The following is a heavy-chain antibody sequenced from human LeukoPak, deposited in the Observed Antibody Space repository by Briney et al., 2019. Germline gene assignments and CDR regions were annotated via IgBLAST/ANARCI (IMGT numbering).Heavy chain of an antibody. CDR2: IYTSGST. V-gene: IGHV4-4*07. Sequence: KPSETLSLTSTVSGGSNSSYCWSWIRQPAGKGLEWIGRIYTSGSTNYNPSLKSRVTMSVDTSKNQFSLKLSSVTAADTAVYYCARVGHAYYYDVDVCGKGTTVTVSS. CDR3: ARVGHAYYYDVDV. J-gene: IGHJ6*03. D-gene: IGHD3/OR15-3a*01. CDR1: GGSNSSYC.